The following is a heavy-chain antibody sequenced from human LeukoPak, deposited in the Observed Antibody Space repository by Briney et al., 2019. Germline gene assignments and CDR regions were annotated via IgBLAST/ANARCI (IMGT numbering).Heavy chain of an antibody. CDR1: GDSITNSY. V-gene: IGHV4-59*08. CDR2: ISYSGNT. J-gene: IGHJ5*01. Sequence: SETLPLTCTVSGDSITNSYWNWIRRPPGGGLERIGRISYSGNTNYDPSLKSRVIISRDTSKNQFSLELTSVTAADTAVYYCAKRIIEARDNGDSNWLDPWGQGILVTVSS. CDR3: AKRIIEARDNGDSNWLDP. D-gene: IGHD4-17*01.